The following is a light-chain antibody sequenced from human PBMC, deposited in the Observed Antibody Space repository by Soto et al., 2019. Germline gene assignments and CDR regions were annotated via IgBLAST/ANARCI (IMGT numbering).Light chain of an antibody. V-gene: IGLV2-14*01. Sequence: QSALTQPASVSGSPGQSITISCTGTSGDVGAYNYVSWYQQHPGKALRLMIYDVSNRPSGASNRFSGSKSGNTASLTISGLQAEDEADYYCSSFTNTYSYVFGTGTKLTVL. CDR1: SGDVGAYNY. J-gene: IGLJ1*01. CDR3: SSFTNTYSYV. CDR2: DVS.